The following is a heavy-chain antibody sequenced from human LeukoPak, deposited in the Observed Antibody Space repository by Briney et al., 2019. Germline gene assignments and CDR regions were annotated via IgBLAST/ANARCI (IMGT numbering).Heavy chain of an antibody. D-gene: IGHD6-13*01. V-gene: IGHV3-23*01. CDR3: AKDGDIAAAGYYFDY. Sequence: GGSLRLSCAASGFIFSNYAMSWVRQARGKGLEWVSAIGGSGGNTYYADSVKGRFTISRDNSKNTLDLQMNSLRAEDMAVYYCAKDGDIAAAGYYFDYWGQGTLVTVSS. CDR2: IGGSGGNT. J-gene: IGHJ4*02. CDR1: GFIFSNYA.